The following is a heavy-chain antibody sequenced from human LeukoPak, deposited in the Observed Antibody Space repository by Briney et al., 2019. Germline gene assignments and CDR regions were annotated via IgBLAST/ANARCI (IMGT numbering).Heavy chain of an antibody. Sequence: GGSLRLSCAASGFTFSSYSMNWVRQAPGKGLEWVSSISSSSSYIYYADSVKGRFTISRDNAKNSLYLQMNSLRAEDTAVYYCARATIAVAGFNFDYWGQGTLVTVSS. D-gene: IGHD6-19*01. CDR2: ISSSSSYI. V-gene: IGHV3-21*01. CDR3: ARATIAVAGFNFDY. CDR1: GFTFSSYS. J-gene: IGHJ4*02.